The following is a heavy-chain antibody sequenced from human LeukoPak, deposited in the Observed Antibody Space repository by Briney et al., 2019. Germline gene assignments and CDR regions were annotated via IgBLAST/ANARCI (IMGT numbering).Heavy chain of an antibody. V-gene: IGHV3-23*01. J-gene: IGHJ4*02. CDR2: LSGSGDRT. Sequence: GGSLRLSCAASGFTFSTYAMSWVRQAPGKGLEWVSGLSGSGDRTYYADSVKGRFTISRDNSTNTLYLQMNSLRAEDTAVYHCAKGGSGSSYTHLDCWGQGTLVTVSS. CDR1: GFTFSTYA. CDR3: AKGGSGSSYTHLDC. D-gene: IGHD2-15*01.